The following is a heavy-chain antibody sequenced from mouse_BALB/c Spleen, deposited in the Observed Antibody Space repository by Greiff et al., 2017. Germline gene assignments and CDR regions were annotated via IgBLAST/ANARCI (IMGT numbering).Heavy chain of an antibody. Sequence: DVKLVESGGGLVQPKGSLKLSCAASGFTFNTYAMNWVRQAPGKGLDWVARIRSKSNNYATYYADSVKDRFTISRDDYQSMLYLQMNNLKTEDTAMYYCVRRERKVITTATGYAMDYWGQGTSVTVSS. D-gene: IGHD1-2*01. J-gene: IGHJ4*01. CDR1: GFTFNTYA. CDR2: IRSKSNNYAT. CDR3: VRRERKVITTATGYAMDY. V-gene: IGHV10-1*02.